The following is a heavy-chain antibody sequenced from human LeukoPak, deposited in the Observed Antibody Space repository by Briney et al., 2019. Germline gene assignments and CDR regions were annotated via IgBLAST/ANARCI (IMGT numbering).Heavy chain of an antibody. CDR3: VKVAPYDFWSGYFDY. D-gene: IGHD3-3*01. CDR2: ISWNSGSI. J-gene: IGHJ4*02. Sequence: PGGSLSLSCAASGFTFDDYAMHWVRQAPGKGLEWVSGISWNSGSIGYADSVRGRFTISRDNAKNSLYLQMNSLRAEDTALYYCVKVAPYDFWSGYFDYWGQGTLVTVSS. V-gene: IGHV3-9*01. CDR1: GFTFDDYA.